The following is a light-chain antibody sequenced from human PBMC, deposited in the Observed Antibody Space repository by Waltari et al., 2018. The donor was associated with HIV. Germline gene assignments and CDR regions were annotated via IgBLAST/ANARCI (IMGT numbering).Light chain of an antibody. CDR3: SSYTGTSTHVV. CDR2: EVS. V-gene: IGLV2-14*01. Sequence: QSDLTQPASVSGSPGQSITLSCTGTRSDVGDYNFVSLYQKHSGKAPKLMIYEVSNRPSGVSNRFSGSKSGNTASLTISGLQAEDEVYYYCSSYTGTSTHVVFGGGTKLTVL. J-gene: IGLJ2*01. CDR1: RSDVGDYNF.